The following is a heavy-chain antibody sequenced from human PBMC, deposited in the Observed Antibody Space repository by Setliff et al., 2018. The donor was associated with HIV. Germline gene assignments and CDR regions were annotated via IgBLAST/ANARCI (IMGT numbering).Heavy chain of an antibody. J-gene: IGHJ5*02. D-gene: IGHD4-17*01. CDR2: INPGDRST. CDR3: ARVHDYGDYGSRWFDP. CDR1: GYTFTSYY. Sequence: ASVKVSCKASGYTFTSYYMQWVRQAPGQGLEWMGIINPGDRSTSYAQNFQGRVTVTRDTSTNTVYMELKRLTSEDTAVYYCARVHDYGDYGSRWFDPWGQGTQVTVSS. V-gene: IGHV1-46*01.